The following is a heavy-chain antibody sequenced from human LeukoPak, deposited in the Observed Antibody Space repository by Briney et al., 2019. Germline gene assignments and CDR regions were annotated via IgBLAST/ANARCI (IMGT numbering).Heavy chain of an antibody. CDR3: ARDRWCSSTSCPWI. J-gene: IGHJ4*02. V-gene: IGHV3-21*01. CDR2: ISSGSSYI. CDR1: GLIFNSYS. D-gene: IGHD2-2*01. Sequence: SGGSLRLSCVGSGLIFNSYSMNWVRQAPGKGLEWVSSISSGSSYIYYEDSVEGRFTASRDNAKNSLYLQMNSLRAEDTAVYYCARDRWCSSTSCPWIWGQGTLVTVSS.